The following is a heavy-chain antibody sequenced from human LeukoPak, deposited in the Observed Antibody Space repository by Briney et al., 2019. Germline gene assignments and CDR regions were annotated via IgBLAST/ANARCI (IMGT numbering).Heavy chain of an antibody. Sequence: SETLSLTCAVSGGSISSHYWSWIRQPPGKGLEWIGYIYYSGTTNYSPSLKSRVIISVDTSKTQFSLKLSSVTAADTAVYYCARLVGGTGYFDYWGQGALVTVSS. CDR1: GGSISSHY. CDR3: ARLVGGTGYFDY. D-gene: IGHD3-9*01. V-gene: IGHV4-59*11. CDR2: IYYSGTT. J-gene: IGHJ4*02.